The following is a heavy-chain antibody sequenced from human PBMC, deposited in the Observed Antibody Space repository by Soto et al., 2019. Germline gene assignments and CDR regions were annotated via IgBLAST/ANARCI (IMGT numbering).Heavy chain of an antibody. CDR2: IIPIFGTA. Sequence: QVQLVQSGAEVKKPGSSVKVSCKASGGTFSSYAISWVRQAPGQGLEWMGGIIPIFGTANYAQKFQGRVTITADESTSTAYMELSSLRSEDTAVYYCVRAEGLVYCSGGICYTDHFDYWGQGTLVTVSS. D-gene: IGHD2-15*01. CDR1: GGTFSSYA. V-gene: IGHV1-69*01. J-gene: IGHJ4*02. CDR3: VRAEGLVYCSGGICYTDHFDY.